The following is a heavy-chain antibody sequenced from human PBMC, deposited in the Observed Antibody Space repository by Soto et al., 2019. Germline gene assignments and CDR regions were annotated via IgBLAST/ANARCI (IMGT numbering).Heavy chain of an antibody. CDR1: GGSISSGGYY. Sequence: QVQLQESGPGLVKPSQTLSLTCTVSGGSISSGGYYWSWIRQHPGKGLEWIGYIYYSGSTYYNPSLKSRVTLSVDTSKNQFSLKLSSVTAADTAVYYFAGGGDYWAPFDYWGQGTLVTVSS. D-gene: IGHD4-17*01. CDR2: IYYSGST. CDR3: AGGGDYWAPFDY. V-gene: IGHV4-31*03. J-gene: IGHJ4*02.